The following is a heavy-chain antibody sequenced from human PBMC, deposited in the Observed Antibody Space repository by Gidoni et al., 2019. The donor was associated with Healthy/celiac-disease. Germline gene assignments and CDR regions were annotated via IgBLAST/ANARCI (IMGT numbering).Heavy chain of an antibody. CDR1: GDSGSSNSAA. J-gene: IGHJ4*02. Sequence: QVQLQQSGPGLVKPSQTLSLNCAIAGDSGSSNSAAWNWIRQSPSRGLEWLGRTYYRSKWYNDYAVSVKSRITIHPASSTNQFSLQLNSVTPEDTAVYYCAREGRKAAEYFDYWGQGTLVTVSS. CDR3: AREGRKAAEYFDY. CDR2: TYYRSKWYN. D-gene: IGHD6-25*01. V-gene: IGHV6-1*01.